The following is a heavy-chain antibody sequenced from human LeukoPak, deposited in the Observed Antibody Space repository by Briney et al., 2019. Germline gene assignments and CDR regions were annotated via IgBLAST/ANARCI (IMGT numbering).Heavy chain of an antibody. CDR1: GFTFSSYW. J-gene: IGHJ4*02. CDR2: IKQDGSEK. V-gene: IGHV3-7*01. CDR3: ARDRTSASIAAAGSLDY. D-gene: IGHD6-13*01. Sequence: GGVLLLSCASSGFTFSSYWMSWVRQAPGKGLEWVANIKQDGSEKYYVDSVKGRFTISRDNAKNSLYLQMNSLRAEDTAVYYCARDRTSASIAAAGSLDYWGQGTLVTVSS.